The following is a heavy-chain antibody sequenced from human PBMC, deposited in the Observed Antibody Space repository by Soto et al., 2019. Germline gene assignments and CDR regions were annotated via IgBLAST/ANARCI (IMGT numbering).Heavy chain of an antibody. J-gene: IGHJ4*01. V-gene: IGHV3-15*07. CDR1: GFTFSNAW. Sequence: PGGSLRLSCAASGFTFSNAWMNWVRQAPGKGLEWVGRIKSKTDGGTTDYAAPVKGRLTISRDDSKNTLYLQINSLKTENAAVYYCTTGYFFRPAQDSPRISNDWGYGTLVIVS. D-gene: IGHD3-10*02. CDR2: IKSKTDGGTT. CDR3: TTGYFFRPAQDSPRISND.